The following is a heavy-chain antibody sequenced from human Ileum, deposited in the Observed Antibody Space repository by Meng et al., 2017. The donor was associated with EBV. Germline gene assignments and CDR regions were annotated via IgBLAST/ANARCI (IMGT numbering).Heavy chain of an antibody. CDR2: SGGT. D-gene: IGHD1-26*01. CDR3: AIYAVGGSGQGY. CDR1: GVSISCGVYP. J-gene: IGHJ4*02. V-gene: IGHV4-30-4*01. Sequence: GPLKESGQGLGRLCQPVSLTSPVSGVSISCGVYPWSGLRQPPGMGLEWIGCSGGTYYNPSLKSRLTISVDTSKNQFSLKLDSATAADTAVYYCAIYAVGGSGQGYWGQGTLVTVSS.